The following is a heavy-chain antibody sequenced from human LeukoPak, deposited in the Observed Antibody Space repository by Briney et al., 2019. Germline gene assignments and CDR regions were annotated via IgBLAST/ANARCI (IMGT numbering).Heavy chain of an antibody. D-gene: IGHD6-19*01. CDR1: GFTFSSYE. CDR2: ISYDGSNK. Sequence: GGSLRLSCAASGFTFSSYEMNWVRQAPGKGLEWVAVISYDGSNKYYADSVKGRFTISRDNSKNTLYLQMNSLRAEDTAVYYCAKQPGSGLYYFDYWGQGTLVTVSS. J-gene: IGHJ4*02. V-gene: IGHV3-30*18. CDR3: AKQPGSGLYYFDY.